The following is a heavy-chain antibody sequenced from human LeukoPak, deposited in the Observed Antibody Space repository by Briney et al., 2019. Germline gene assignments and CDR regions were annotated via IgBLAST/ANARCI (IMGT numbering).Heavy chain of an antibody. J-gene: IGHJ4*02. CDR1: GGTFSSYA. D-gene: IGHD2-15*01. Sequence: SVKVSCKASGGTFSSYAISWVRQAPGQGLEWMGGIIPIFGTANYAQKFQGRVTITADESTSTAYMELSSLRSEDTAVYYCARDLQRYCSGGSCYRGPFDYWGQRTLVTVSS. CDR2: IIPIFGTA. V-gene: IGHV1-69*01. CDR3: ARDLQRYCSGGSCYRGPFDY.